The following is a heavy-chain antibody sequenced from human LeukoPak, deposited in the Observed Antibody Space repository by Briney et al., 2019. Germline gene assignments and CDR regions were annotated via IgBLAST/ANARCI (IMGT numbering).Heavy chain of an antibody. V-gene: IGHV1-2*06. CDR2: INPNSGGT. CDR1: GYTFTGYY. CDR3: AYDLVVVAATPV. J-gene: IGHJ4*02. Sequence: ASVRVSCKASGYTFTGYYMHLVRQAPGQGLEWMGRINPNSGGTNYAQKFQGRVTMTRDTSISTAYMELSRLRSDDTAVYYCAYDLVVVAATPVWGQGTLVTVSS. D-gene: IGHD2-15*01.